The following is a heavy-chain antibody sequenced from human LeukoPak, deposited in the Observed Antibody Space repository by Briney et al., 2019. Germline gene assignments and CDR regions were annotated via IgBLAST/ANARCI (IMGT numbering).Heavy chain of an antibody. Sequence: ASVKVSCKASGGTFSSYAINWVRQAPGQGLEWMGGIIPIFGTANYAQKFQGRVTITADESTSTAYMELSSLRSEDTAVYYCARDHGGQGWFDPWGQGTLVTVSS. V-gene: IGHV1-69*13. CDR3: ARDHGGQGWFDP. CDR2: IIPIFGTA. D-gene: IGHD2-15*01. CDR1: GGTFSSYA. J-gene: IGHJ5*02.